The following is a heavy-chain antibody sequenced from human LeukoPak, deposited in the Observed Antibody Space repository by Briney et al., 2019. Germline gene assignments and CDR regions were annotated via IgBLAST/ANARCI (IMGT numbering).Heavy chain of an antibody. Sequence: PGGSLRLSCAASGFTFSSYAMSWVRQAPGKGLEWVSAISGSGGSTYYADSVKGRFTISRDNSKNTLYLQMNSLRAEDTAVYYCAKGYHRGYSYGSYHYWGQGTLVTVSS. J-gene: IGHJ4*02. D-gene: IGHD5-18*01. CDR2: ISGSGGST. CDR1: GFTFSSYA. CDR3: AKGYHRGYSYGSYHY. V-gene: IGHV3-23*01.